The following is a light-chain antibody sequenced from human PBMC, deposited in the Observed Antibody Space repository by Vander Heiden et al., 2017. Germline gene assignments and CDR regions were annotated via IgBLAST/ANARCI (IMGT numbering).Light chain of an antibody. CDR1: QSVSSH. CDR2: DAS. J-gene: IGKJ1*01. CDR3: QHRSNWPPWT. Sequence: EIVLTQSPATLSLSPGERATLSCRASQSVSSHLVWYQQKPGQAPRLLIYDASNRATGIPARFSGSGYGTDFTLTISSREPEDFAVYYCQHRSNWPPWTFGQGTKVEIK. V-gene: IGKV3-11*01.